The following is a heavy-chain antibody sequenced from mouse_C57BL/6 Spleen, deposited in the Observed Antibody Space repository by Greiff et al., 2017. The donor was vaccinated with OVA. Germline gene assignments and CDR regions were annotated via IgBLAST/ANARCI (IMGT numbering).Heavy chain of an antibody. V-gene: IGHV10-1*01. CDR2: IRSKSNNYAT. Sequence: EVQVVESGGGLVQPKGSLKLSCAASGFSFNTYAMNWVRQAPGKGLEWVARIRSKSNNYATYYADSVKDRFTISRDDSESMLYLQMNNLKTEDTAMYYCVRHPSFAFDVWGTGTTVTVSS. J-gene: IGHJ1*03. D-gene: IGHD1-2*01. CDR1: GFSFNTYA. CDR3: VRHPSFAFDV.